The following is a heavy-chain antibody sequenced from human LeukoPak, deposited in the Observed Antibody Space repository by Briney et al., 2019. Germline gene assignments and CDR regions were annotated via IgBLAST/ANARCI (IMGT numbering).Heavy chain of an antibody. J-gene: IGHJ4*02. CDR3: ARERSSSGYSYGYDY. D-gene: IGHD5-18*01. CDR2: IYYSGST. Sequence: SETLSLTCTVSGGSISSYYWSWIRQPPGKGLEWIGYIYYSGSTNYNPSLKSRVTISVDRSKNQFPLKLSSVTAADTAVYYCARERSSSGYSYGYDYWGQGTLVTVSS. V-gene: IGHV4-59*12. CDR1: GGSISSYY.